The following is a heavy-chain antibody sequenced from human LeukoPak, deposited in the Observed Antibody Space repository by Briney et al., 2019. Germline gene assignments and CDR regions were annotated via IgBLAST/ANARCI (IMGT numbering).Heavy chain of an antibody. CDR3: ARAEFGRWLQPGAFDI. V-gene: IGHV4-39*01. CDR2: IYYSGST. D-gene: IGHD5-24*01. CDR1: GGSISSSSYY. J-gene: IGHJ3*02. Sequence: PSETLSLTCTVSGGSISSSSYYWGWIRQPPGKGLEWIVSIYYSGSTYYNPSLKSRVTISVDTSKNQFSLKLSSVTAADTAVYYCARAEFGRWLQPGAFDIWGQGTMVTVSS.